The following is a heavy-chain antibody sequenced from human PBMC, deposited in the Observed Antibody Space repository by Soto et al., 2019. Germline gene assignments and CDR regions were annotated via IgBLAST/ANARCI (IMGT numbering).Heavy chain of an antibody. CDR3: ARAYDILTGYHSSFGAFDI. J-gene: IGHJ3*02. V-gene: IGHV3-33*01. CDR1: GFTFSSYG. D-gene: IGHD3-9*01. CDR2: IWYHGNSM. Sequence: GGSLRLSCAASGFTFSSYGMHWVRQAPGKGLERVAVIWYHGNSMYYADSVKGRFTISRDNSKNTLYLQMNNLRAEDTAVYYCARAYDILTGYHSSFGAFDIWXQGTMVTVSS.